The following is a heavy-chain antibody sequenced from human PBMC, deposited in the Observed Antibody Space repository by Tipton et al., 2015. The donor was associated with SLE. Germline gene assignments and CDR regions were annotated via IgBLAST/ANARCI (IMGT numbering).Heavy chain of an antibody. Sequence: TLSLTCTVSGGSISSYYWSWIRQPPGKGLEWIGYIYYSGSTNYNPSLKSRVTISVDTSKNQFSLKLSSVTAADTAVYYCARTPYYYDSSGYYPSDYWGQGTLVTVSS. CDR1: GGSISSYY. D-gene: IGHD3-22*01. V-gene: IGHV4-59*08. CDR3: ARTPYYYDSSGYYPSDY. CDR2: IYYSGST. J-gene: IGHJ4*02.